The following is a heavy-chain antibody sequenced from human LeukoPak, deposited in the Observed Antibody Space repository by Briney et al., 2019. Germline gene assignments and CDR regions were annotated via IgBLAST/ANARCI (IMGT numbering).Heavy chain of an antibody. V-gene: IGHV4-30-2*01. CDR2: IHHSGST. CDR1: GGSISSGAYY. D-gene: IGHD3-10*01. J-gene: IGHJ4*02. Sequence: SETLSLTCTVSGGSISSGAYYWSWIRQPPGKGLEWIAYIHHSGSTDYNPSLKSRVTISGDKSKNQFSLKLSSVTAADTAVYYCARDTYYYGSGSYYNMGNFDYWGQGTLVTVSS. CDR3: ARDTYYYGSGSYYNMGNFDY.